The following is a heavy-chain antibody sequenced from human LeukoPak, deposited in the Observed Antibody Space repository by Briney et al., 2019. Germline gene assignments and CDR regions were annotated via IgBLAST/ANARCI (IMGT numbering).Heavy chain of an antibody. CDR3: ARVDDYGDLYFDY. CDR1: GYTFTGYY. J-gene: IGHJ4*02. V-gene: IGHV1-2*02. Sequence: ASVKVSCKASGYTFTGYYMHWVRQAPGQGLEWMGWINPNSGGTNYAQKFQGRVTMTRDTSISTAYMELSRLRSDDTAVYYCARVDDYGDLYFDYWGQGTLVTVSS. D-gene: IGHD4-17*01. CDR2: INPNSGGT.